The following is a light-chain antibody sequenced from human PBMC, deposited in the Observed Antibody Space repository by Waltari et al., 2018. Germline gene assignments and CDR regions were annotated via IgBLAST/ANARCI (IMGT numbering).Light chain of an antibody. V-gene: IGKV4-1*01. CDR3: QQYYSTPRT. CDR2: WAS. CDR1: QSVLYSSNNENF. Sequence: EIVMTQSPDSLAVSLGERATINCKSSQSVLYSSNNENFLAWYQQKPGQPPKLLIYWASTRVSGVPDRFSGSGSGTDFTLTISSLQAEDVAVYYCQQYYSTPRTFGQGTKLEIK. J-gene: IGKJ2*01.